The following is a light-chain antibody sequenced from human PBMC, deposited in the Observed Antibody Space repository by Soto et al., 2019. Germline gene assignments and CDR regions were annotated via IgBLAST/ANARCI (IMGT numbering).Light chain of an antibody. J-gene: IGKJ2*03. CDR1: QSVSSSY. CDR2: GAS. CDR3: QQHGSWPSMHS. Sequence: EIVLTQSPGTLSLSPGERATLSCRASQSVSSSYLAWYQQKPGQAPRLLIYGASSRATGIPDRFSGSGSGTDFTLTITRLEPEDFAVYYCQQHGSWPSMHSFGQGPKPEIK. V-gene: IGKV3-20*01.